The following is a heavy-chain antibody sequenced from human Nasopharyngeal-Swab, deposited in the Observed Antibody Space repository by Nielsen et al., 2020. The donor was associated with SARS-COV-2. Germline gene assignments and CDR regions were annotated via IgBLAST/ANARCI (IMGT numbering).Heavy chain of an antibody. J-gene: IGHJ6*02. CDR2: IVVGSGNT. V-gene: IGHV1-58*01. D-gene: IGHD1-1*01. CDR3: AACSSGTYYYYYGMDV. Sequence: SVKVSCKAPGFTFTSSAVQWVRQARGQRLEGIGWIVVGSGNTDYAQKFQERVTITTDMSTSTAYMELSSLRSEDTAVYYCAACSSGTYYYYYGMDVWGQGTTVTVSS. CDR1: GFTFTSSA.